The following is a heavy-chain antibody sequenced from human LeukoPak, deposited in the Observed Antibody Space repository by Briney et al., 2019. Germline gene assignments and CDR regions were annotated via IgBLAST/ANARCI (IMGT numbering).Heavy chain of an antibody. CDR1: GFTFSDYY. CDR3: ARDRHLSGYYYDSSGSVFDY. J-gene: IGHJ4*02. D-gene: IGHD3-22*01. V-gene: IGHV3-11*01. Sequence: PGGSLRLSCAASGFTFSDYYMSWIRQAPGKGLEWVSYISSSGSTIYYADSVEGRFTISRDNAKNSLYLQMNSLRAEDTAVYYCARDRHLSGYYYDSSGSVFDYWGQGTLVTVSS. CDR2: ISSSGSTI.